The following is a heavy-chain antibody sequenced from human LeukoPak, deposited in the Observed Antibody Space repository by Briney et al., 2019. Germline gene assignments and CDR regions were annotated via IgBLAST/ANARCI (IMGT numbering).Heavy chain of an antibody. V-gene: IGHV4-34*01. CDR2: INRSGST. Sequence: ASETLSLTCTVSGGSISSYYWSWIRQPPGKGLEWIGEINRSGSTNYNPSLKSRVTISVDTSKNQFSLKLSSVTAADTAVYYCATASSYSGYYYYYMDVWGKGTTVTVSS. J-gene: IGHJ6*03. CDR1: GGSISSYY. CDR3: ATASSYSGYYYYYMDV. D-gene: IGHD1-26*01.